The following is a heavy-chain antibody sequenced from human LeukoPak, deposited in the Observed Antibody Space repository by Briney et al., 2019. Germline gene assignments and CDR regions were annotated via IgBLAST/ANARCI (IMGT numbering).Heavy chain of an antibody. Sequence: PSETLSLTCTVSGGPITDYYWSWIRQPAVKKLEYIGRMFASGSYYYNPSFKGRVTMSVDTSKKQVSLNLASVTAADTAIYYCARDRPGSGSYYSHFDAWGQGILVTVSS. CDR3: ARDRPGSGSYYSHFDA. J-gene: IGHJ4*02. V-gene: IGHV4-4*07. D-gene: IGHD3-22*01. CDR2: MFASGSY. CDR1: GGPITDYY.